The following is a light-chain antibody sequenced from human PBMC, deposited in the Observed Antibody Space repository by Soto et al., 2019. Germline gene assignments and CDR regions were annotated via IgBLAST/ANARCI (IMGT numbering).Light chain of an antibody. CDR1: QSISSW. CDR2: DAS. J-gene: IGKJ1*01. CDR3: QQYNGDSRT. V-gene: IGKV1-5*01. Sequence: DIQMTQSPSILSASMGDRVTITCRASQSISSWFAWYQQRPGKALQLLIYDASILHNDDPSKFSGSGAGTDVTLTISSLQPEDVATYHCQQYNGDSRTFGQGTKVEIK.